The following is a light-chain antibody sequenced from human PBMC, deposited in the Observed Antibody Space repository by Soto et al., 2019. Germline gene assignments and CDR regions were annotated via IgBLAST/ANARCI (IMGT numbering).Light chain of an antibody. CDR3: QQYGSSPPVT. V-gene: IGKV3-20*01. CDR2: GAS. Sequence: EIVLTQSPGTLSLSPGERATLSCRASQSVSSTYIAWYQQNPGQAPRLLIYGASSRATGIPDRFSGSGSGTDFTLTISRLEPEDFAVYYCQQYGSSPPVTFGGGTKVEIK. CDR1: QSVSSTY. J-gene: IGKJ4*01.